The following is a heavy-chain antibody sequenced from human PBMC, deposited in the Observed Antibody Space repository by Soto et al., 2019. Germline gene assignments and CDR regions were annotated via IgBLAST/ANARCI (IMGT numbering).Heavy chain of an antibody. D-gene: IGHD3-10*01. J-gene: IGHJ6*02. Sequence: SETLSLTCTVSGGSISSSSYYWGWIRQPPGKGLEWIGSIYYSGSTYYNPSLKSRVTISVDTSKNQFSLKLSSVTAADTAVYYFEILKGFGRIYYYYGMDVWGQGTTVNVSS. CDR1: GGSISSSSYY. CDR2: IYYSGST. CDR3: EILKGFGRIYYYYGMDV. V-gene: IGHV4-39*01.